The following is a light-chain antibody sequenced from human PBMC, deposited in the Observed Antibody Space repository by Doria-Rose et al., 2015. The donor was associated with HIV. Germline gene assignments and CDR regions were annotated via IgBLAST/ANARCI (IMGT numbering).Light chain of an antibody. V-gene: IGKV3-20*01. CDR3: HQYGTSWT. CDR1: QSFSSTY. J-gene: IGKJ1*01. Sequence: TQSPGTLSLSPGGRATLSCRASQSFSSTYLAWYQQIPGQAPSLLIYDGSTGATGIQDRFSASGSGTDFTLTINRLEPEDFALYYCHQYGTSWTFGQGTKVEI. CDR2: DGS.